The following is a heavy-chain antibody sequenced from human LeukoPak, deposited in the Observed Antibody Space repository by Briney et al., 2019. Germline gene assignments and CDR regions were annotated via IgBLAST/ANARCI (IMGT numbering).Heavy chain of an antibody. V-gene: IGHV3-48*03. CDR3: ARISDHNWYFDL. CDR1: GFTFSTYE. CDR2: ISKSGGVA. J-gene: IGHJ2*01. Sequence: GGSLRLSCAASGFTFSTYEMNWVRQAPGKGLEWVSYISKSGGVAQSAESVEGRFTISRDNAENSLFLQMDSLRADDTAVYYCARISDHNWYFDLWGRGTLVTVSS. D-gene: IGHD1-14*01.